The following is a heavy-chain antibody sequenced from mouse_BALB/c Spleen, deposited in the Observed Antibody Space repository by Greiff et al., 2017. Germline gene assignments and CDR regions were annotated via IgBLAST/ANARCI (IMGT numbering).Heavy chain of an antibody. CDR2: ISSGSSST. CDR1: GFTFSSYG. J-gene: IGHJ1*01. V-gene: IGHV5-17*02. CDR3: ARGRTAVISDWYFDY. D-gene: IGHD1-1*01. Sequence: EVQLVESGGGLVQPGGSLKLSCAASGFTFSSYGMHWVRQAPEQGLEWVAYISSGSSSTYYADTVKGRFTLTRDNPSSTVFMQLSSLRSEDTAMYYCARGRTAVISDWYFDYWGAGTTLTVSS.